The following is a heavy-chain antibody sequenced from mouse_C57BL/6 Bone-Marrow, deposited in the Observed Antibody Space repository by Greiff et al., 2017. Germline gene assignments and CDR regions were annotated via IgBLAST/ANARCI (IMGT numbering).Heavy chain of an antibody. J-gene: IGHJ4*01. CDR3: ARSRWAYAMDY. CDR1: GYTFTDYN. D-gene: IGHD1-1*02. V-gene: IGHV1-18*01. CDR2: INPNNGGT. Sequence: EVKLQQSGPELVKPGASVKIPCKASGYTFTDYNMDWVKQSHGKSLEWIGDINPNNGGTIYNQKFKGKATLTVDKSSSTAYMELRSLTSEDTAVYYCARSRWAYAMDYWGQGTSVTVSS.